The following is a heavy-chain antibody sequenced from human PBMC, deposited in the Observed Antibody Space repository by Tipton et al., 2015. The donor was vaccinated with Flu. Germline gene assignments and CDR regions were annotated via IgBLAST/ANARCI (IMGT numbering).Heavy chain of an antibody. Sequence: SLRLSCAASGFTFDYYGMHWVRQAPGRGLQWMAFMWSDGGNEKYADSVKGRFAISRDNAKNTLYLQMNTLRAEDTAVYYCARNYDSSGYNYEVGAFDIWGLGTTVIVSP. CDR1: GFTFDYYG. V-gene: IGHV3-33*01. CDR3: ARNYDSSGYNYEVGAFDI. J-gene: IGHJ3*02. CDR2: MWSDGGNE. D-gene: IGHD3-22*01.